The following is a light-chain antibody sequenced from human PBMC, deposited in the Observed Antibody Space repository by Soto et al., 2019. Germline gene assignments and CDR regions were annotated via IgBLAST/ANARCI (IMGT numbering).Light chain of an antibody. J-gene: IGKJ2*01. CDR2: GAS. V-gene: IGKV1-9*01. Sequence: DIQLTQSPSFLSASVGDRVTITCRASQGISSYLAWYQQPPGKAPKLLIYGASTLQRGVSSRFSGSGSGTEFTLTISSLQPEDFATYYCQHFNTYPRTFGQGTKLEVK. CDR3: QHFNTYPRT. CDR1: QGISSY.